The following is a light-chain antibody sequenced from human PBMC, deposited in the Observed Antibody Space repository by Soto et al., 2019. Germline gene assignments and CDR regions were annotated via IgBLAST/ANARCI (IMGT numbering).Light chain of an antibody. J-gene: IGKJ1*01. CDR3: PQYGSSPKT. CDR1: QSVSNSY. Sequence: EIVLTQSPGTLSLSPGERATLSCRASQSVSNSYLAWYQQKPGQAPRLLIYGASSRATGIPDRFSGSGSGTDFTLTISRREPEDFAVYYCPQYGSSPKTFGQGTKVEIK. CDR2: GAS. V-gene: IGKV3-20*01.